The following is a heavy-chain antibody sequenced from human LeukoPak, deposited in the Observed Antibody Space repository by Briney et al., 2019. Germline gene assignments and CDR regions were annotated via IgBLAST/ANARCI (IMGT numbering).Heavy chain of an antibody. V-gene: IGHV4-4*08. D-gene: IGHD2-15*01. CDR2: IYHSGST. CDR3: ARAEAATWFDP. CDR1: GGSISSYY. J-gene: IGHJ5*02. Sequence: TSETLSLTCTVSGGSISSYYWSWIRQSPGKGLEWIGSIYHSGSTYYNPSLKSRVTISLDTSKNQFSLILSSVTAADTAVYFCARAEAATWFDPWGQGTLVTVSS.